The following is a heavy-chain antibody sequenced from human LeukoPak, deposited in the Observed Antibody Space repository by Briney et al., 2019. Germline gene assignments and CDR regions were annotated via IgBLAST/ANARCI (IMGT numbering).Heavy chain of an antibody. J-gene: IGHJ4*03. D-gene: IGHD5-18*01. Sequence: GGSLRLSCAASGFTVSSNYMSWVRQAPGKGLEWGSVIYSGGSTYYADSVKGRFTISRDNSKNTLYLQMNSLRAEDTTVYYCARCTAMVYVYWGHGALVTASS. V-gene: IGHV3-53*01. CDR3: ARCTAMVYVY. CDR1: GFTVSSNY. CDR2: IYSGGST.